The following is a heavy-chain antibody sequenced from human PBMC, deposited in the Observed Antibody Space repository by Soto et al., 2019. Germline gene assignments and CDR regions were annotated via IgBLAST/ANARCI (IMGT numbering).Heavy chain of an antibody. Sequence: TLSLTCTVSGGSISSGGYYWSWIRQHPGKGLEWIGYIYYSGSTYYNPSLKSRVTISVDTSKNQFSLKLSSVTAADTAVYYCARAPYVDTAMVTSWFDPWGQGTLVTVSS. CDR2: IYYSGST. D-gene: IGHD5-18*01. V-gene: IGHV4-31*03. CDR1: GGSISSGGYY. CDR3: ARAPYVDTAMVTSWFDP. J-gene: IGHJ5*02.